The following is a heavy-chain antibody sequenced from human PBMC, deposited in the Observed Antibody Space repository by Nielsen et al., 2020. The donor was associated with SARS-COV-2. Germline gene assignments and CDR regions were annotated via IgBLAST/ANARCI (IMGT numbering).Heavy chain of an antibody. V-gene: IGHV4-61*01. D-gene: IGHD2-21*02. CDR2: IHYSGST. Sequence: SETLSLTCTVSGGSVSSGTYSWSWIRQSPGKGLEWIGYIHYSGSTNYNPSLKSRVTISVDKSKNQFSLKLSSVTAADTAVYYCARDLRGDYSVLEYYYGMDVWGQGTTVTVSS. CDR1: GGSVSSGTYS. J-gene: IGHJ6*02. CDR3: ARDLRGDYSVLEYYYGMDV.